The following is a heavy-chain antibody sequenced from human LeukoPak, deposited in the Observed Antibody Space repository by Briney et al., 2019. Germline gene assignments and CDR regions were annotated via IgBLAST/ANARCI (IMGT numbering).Heavy chain of an antibody. V-gene: IGHV4-34*01. J-gene: IGHJ5*02. Sequence: SETLSLTCAVYGGSFSGYYWSWIRQPPGKGLEWIGEINHSGSTNYNPSLKSRVTISVDTSKNQFSLKLSSVTAADTAVYHCARGLILAAILFDPWGQGTLVTVSS. D-gene: IGHD2-15*01. CDR2: INHSGST. CDR1: GGSFSGYY. CDR3: ARGLILAAILFDP.